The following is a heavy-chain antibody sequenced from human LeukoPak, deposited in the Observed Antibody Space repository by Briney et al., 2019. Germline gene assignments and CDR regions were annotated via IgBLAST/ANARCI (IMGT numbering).Heavy chain of an antibody. J-gene: IGHJ4*02. D-gene: IGHD3/OR15-3a*01. CDR2: VKSKTDGETT. CDR1: GFTFSSYA. V-gene: IGHV3-15*01. CDR3: TTWTSH. Sequence: GGSLRVSCAASGFTFSSYAMSWVRQAPGKGLEWVGRVKSKTDGETTEYAAPVYGRFTISRDDSKNTLYLQMNSLKTEDTAVYYCTTWTSHWGQGTLVTVSS.